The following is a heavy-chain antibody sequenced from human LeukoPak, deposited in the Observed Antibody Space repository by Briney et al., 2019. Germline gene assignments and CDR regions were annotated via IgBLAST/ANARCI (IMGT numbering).Heavy chain of an antibody. V-gene: IGHV4-61*05. CDR3: ARARHSSSPFDY. CDR1: GGSISSSSYY. CDR2: IYDSGST. J-gene: IGHJ4*02. D-gene: IGHD6-6*01. Sequence: SETLSLTCTVSGGSISSSSYYWGWIRQPPGKGLEWIGYIYDSGSTNYKPSLKSRVTVSVDTSKNQFSLKLSSVTAADTALYYCARARHSSSPFDYWGQGTLVTVSS.